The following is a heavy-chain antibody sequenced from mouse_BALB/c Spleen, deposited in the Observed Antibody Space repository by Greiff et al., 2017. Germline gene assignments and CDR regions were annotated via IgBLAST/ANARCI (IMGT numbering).Heavy chain of an antibody. D-gene: IGHD1-1*01. CDR1: GFNIKDTY. J-gene: IGHJ3*01. CDR2: IDPANGNT. V-gene: IGHV14-3*02. Sequence: VQLKESGAELVKPGASVKLSCTASGFNIKDTYMHWVKQRPEQGLEWIGRIDPANGNTKYDPKFQGKATITADTSSNTAYLQLSSLTSEDTAVYYCARGPDYEAYWGQGTLVTVSA. CDR3: ARGPDYEAY.